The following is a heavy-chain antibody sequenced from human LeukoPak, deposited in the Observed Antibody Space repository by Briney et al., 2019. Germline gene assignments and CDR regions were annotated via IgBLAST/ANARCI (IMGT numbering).Heavy chain of an antibody. CDR1: GFTFSNYW. V-gene: IGHV3-74*01. D-gene: IGHD3-22*01. Sequence: GGSLRLSCATSGFTFSNYWMHWVRQAPGKGPVWVSHISGDGRTRNYADSVKGRFTISRDNSKNTLYLQMNSLRAEDTAVYYCAREKDNYYDSSGLGPAFDYWGQGTLVTVSS. J-gene: IGHJ4*02. CDR2: ISGDGRTR. CDR3: AREKDNYYDSSGLGPAFDY.